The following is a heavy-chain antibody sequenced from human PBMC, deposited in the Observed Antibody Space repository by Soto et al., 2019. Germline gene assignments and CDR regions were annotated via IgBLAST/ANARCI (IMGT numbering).Heavy chain of an antibody. CDR1: GFTFSHAW. CDR2: VKSKADGGTT. J-gene: IGHJ6*02. CDR3: STGSYCTNGVCFYDYYAMDV. Sequence: GGSLRLSCAASGFTFSHAWMTWVRQAPGKGLEWVGRVKSKADGGTTDYAAPVKGRFTISRDDSKNTLYLQMNRLKTEDTAVYYCSTGSYCTNGVCFYDYYAMDVWGQGTKVNVYS. V-gene: IGHV3-15*01. D-gene: IGHD2-8*01.